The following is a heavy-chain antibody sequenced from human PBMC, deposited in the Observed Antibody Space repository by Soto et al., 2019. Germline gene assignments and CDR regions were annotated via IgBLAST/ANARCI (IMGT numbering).Heavy chain of an antibody. V-gene: IGHV4-59*01. CDR1: GGSISGSY. CDR2: VYYTGSA. D-gene: IGHD6-19*01. J-gene: IGHJ4*02. Sequence: SETLSLTCSVSGGSISGSYWSWIRKSPGKGLEWLGYVYYTGSANYGPSLRSRVSISVDTSKNEFSLRLSSVTAADTAVYFCSRSVAVPGAHIDYWGQGTQVTVSS. CDR3: SRSVAVPGAHIDY.